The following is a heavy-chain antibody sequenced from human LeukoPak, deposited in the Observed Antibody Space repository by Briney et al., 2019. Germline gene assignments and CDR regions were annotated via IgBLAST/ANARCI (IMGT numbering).Heavy chain of an antibody. Sequence: PGGSLRLSCAASGFTFSSYSMNWVRQAPGKGLEWVSVIYSGGSTYYADSVKGRFTISRDNSKNTLYLQMNSLRAEDTAVYYCAGDSPTTGFDYWGQGTLVTVSS. CDR3: AGDSPTTGFDY. D-gene: IGHD1-14*01. CDR2: IYSGGST. V-gene: IGHV3-53*01. J-gene: IGHJ4*02. CDR1: GFTFSSYS.